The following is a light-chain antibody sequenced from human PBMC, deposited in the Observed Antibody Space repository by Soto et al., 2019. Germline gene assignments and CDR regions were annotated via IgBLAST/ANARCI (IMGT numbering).Light chain of an antibody. V-gene: IGKV3-20*01. Sequence: EIVLTQSPGTLSLSPGERATLSCRASQSVSSSYLAWYQQKPGQAPRLLIYGASSRATGIPDRFSGSGSGTDFTLTISRLEPEDFSVYYCQQYGSSPVTFGQGTRLKIK. J-gene: IGKJ5*01. CDR3: QQYGSSPVT. CDR1: QSVSSSY. CDR2: GAS.